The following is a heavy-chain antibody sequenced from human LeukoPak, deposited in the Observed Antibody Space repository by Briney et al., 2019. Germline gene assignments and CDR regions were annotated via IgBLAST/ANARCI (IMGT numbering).Heavy chain of an antibody. CDR3: ATRVGLTRYWYFDL. CDR2: ISASGGST. Sequence: GGSLRLSCAASGXTFSNNAMSWVRQAPGKGLEWVSSISASGGSTSYADSVKGRFTFSRDNSKNTLYLQMNSLRVEDTAVYYCATRVGLTRYWYFDLWGRGTLVTVSS. V-gene: IGHV3-23*01. CDR1: GXTFSNNA. J-gene: IGHJ2*01.